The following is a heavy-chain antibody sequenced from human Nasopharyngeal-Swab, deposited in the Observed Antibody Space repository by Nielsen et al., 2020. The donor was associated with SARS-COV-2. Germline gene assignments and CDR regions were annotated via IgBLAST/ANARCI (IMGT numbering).Heavy chain of an antibody. CDR1: GGSISSYY. J-gene: IGHJ6*03. CDR3: ARQNVLKHLEWTSTFYSYRIDV. V-gene: IGHV4-59*08. Sequence: SETLSLTCTVSGGSISSYYWSWIRQPPGKGLEWIGYIYYNGRTNYTPSLKSRVTVSLDTSRNQFSLKLDSVTAADTATYYCARQNVLKHLEWTSTFYSYRIDVWGKGTTVTVSS. CDR2: IYYNGRT. D-gene: IGHD2/OR15-2a*01.